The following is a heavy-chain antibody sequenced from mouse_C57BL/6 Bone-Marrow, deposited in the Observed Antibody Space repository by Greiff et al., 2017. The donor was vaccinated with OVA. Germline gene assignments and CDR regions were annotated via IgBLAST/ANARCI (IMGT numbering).Heavy chain of an antibody. CDR1: GYTFTNYW. D-gene: IGHD1-1*01. J-gene: IGHJ4*01. CDR2: IYPGGGYT. CDR3: ARLTTVVPYAMDY. Sequence: QVQLQQSGAELVRPGTSVKMSCKASGYTFTNYWIGWAKQRPGHGLEWIGDIYPGGGYTNYNEKFKGKATLTADKSSSTAYMQFSSLTSEDSAIYYCARLTTVVPYAMDYWGQGTSLTVSS. V-gene: IGHV1-63*01.